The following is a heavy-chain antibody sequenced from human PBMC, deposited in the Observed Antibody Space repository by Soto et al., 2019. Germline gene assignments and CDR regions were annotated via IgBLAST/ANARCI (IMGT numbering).Heavy chain of an antibody. D-gene: IGHD4-17*01. CDR1: GGSISSYY. CDR3: ARDSGYGDYLNWFDP. CDR2: IYYSGST. Sequence: SETLSLTCTVSGGSISSYYWSWIRQPPGKGLEWIGYIYYSGSTNYNPSLKSRVTISVDTSKNQFSLKLSSVTAADTAVYYCARDSGYGDYLNWFDPWGQGTLVTVSS. J-gene: IGHJ5*02. V-gene: IGHV4-59*01.